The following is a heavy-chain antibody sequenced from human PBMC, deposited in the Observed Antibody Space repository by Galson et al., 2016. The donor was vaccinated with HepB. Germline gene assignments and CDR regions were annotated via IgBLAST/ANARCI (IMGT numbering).Heavy chain of an antibody. Sequence: SLRLSCAASGINLEKSWMNWVRHAPGRGLEWVAAINQDDKYYVDSVKVRFAISKDNPNNSLYLQMDSLRVEDTAVYYCARDAGYKKFDYWGQGTLVTVSS. CDR1: GINLEKSW. CDR3: ARDAGYKKFDY. V-gene: IGHV3-7*01. CDR2: INQDDK. D-gene: IGHD5-12*01. J-gene: IGHJ4*02.